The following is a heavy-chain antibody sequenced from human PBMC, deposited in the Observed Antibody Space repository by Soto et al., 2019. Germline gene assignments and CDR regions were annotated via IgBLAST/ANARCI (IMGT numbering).Heavy chain of an antibody. V-gene: IGHV1-18*01. Sequence: ASVKVSCKTSGYSFTSHGISWVRQAPGQGLEWMGWISAYNGNTHYAQKFQGRVIMTTDTSTSTAYMALRSLRSDDTAVYYCARDPVAGTYFDYWGQGALVTVSS. D-gene: IGHD6-19*01. CDR1: GYSFTSHG. J-gene: IGHJ4*02. CDR2: ISAYNGNT. CDR3: ARDPVAGTYFDY.